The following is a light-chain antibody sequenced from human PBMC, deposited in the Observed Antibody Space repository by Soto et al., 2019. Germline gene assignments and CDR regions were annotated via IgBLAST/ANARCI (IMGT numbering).Light chain of an antibody. Sequence: QSALTQPASVSGSPGQSITISCTGTSSDVGGYNFVSWYQQHPGKAPKFIIYDVRNRPSGVSNRFSGSRSGNTASLTISGLQAEDEADYYCSSYAGSNNLGVFGTGTKLTVL. J-gene: IGLJ1*01. CDR3: SSYAGSNNLGV. CDR1: SSDVGGYNF. V-gene: IGLV2-14*03. CDR2: DVR.